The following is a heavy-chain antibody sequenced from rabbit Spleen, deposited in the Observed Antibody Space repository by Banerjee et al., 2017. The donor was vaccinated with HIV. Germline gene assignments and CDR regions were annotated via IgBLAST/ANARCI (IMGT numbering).Heavy chain of an antibody. V-gene: IGHV1S40*01. CDR3: ARDLDGVIGWNFGW. CDR2: IYTGSIDST. CDR1: GFSFSSSDY. J-gene: IGHJ4*01. D-gene: IGHD1-1*01. Sequence: QSLEESGGDLVKPGASLTLTCTASGFSFSSSDYMCWVRQAPGKGLEWIACIYTGSIDSTVYATWAKGRFTISKTSSTTVTLQMTSLTAADTATYFCARDLDGVIGWNFGWWGQGTLVTVS.